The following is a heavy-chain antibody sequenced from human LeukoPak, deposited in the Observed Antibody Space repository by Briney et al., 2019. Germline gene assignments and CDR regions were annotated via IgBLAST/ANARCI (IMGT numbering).Heavy chain of an antibody. CDR2: ISGSGSST. CDR1: GFTFSSYA. V-gene: IGHV3-23*01. Sequence: GGSLRLSCAASGFTFSSYAMSWVRQAPGKGLEWVSAISGSGSSTSYADSVKGRFTISRDNSKSTLYLQMNSLRAEDTAVYYCAKDDFWSGYPYYFDYWGQGTLVTVSS. D-gene: IGHD3-3*01. CDR3: AKDDFWSGYPYYFDY. J-gene: IGHJ4*02.